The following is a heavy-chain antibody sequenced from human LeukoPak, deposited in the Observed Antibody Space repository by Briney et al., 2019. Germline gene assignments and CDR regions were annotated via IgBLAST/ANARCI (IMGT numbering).Heavy chain of an antibody. CDR1: GGSLSSSTYC. Sequence: SETLSLTCTVSGGSLSSSTYCWAWIRQTPGRGLEWIGTFFYGGSTSYIPSLKSRVTISLDTPKRQLSLKLSSVTAADTAVYYCARDAARAVAGTPFDYWGQGTLVTVSS. CDR2: FFYGGST. CDR3: ARDAARAVAGTPFDY. J-gene: IGHJ4*02. D-gene: IGHD6-19*01. V-gene: IGHV4-39*07.